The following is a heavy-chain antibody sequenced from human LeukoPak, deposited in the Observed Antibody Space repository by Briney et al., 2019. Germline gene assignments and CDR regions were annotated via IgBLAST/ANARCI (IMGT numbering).Heavy chain of an antibody. CDR1: GGSISSYY. J-gene: IGHJ4*02. CDR3: ARDSSSGWEFDY. D-gene: IGHD6-19*01. V-gene: IGHV4-4*07. Sequence: SKTLSLTCTVSGGSISSYYWSWIRQPAGKGLEWIGRIYTSGSTNYNPSLKSRVTMSVDTSKNQFSLKLSSVTAADTAVYYCARDSSSGWEFDYWGQGTLVTVSS. CDR2: IYTSGST.